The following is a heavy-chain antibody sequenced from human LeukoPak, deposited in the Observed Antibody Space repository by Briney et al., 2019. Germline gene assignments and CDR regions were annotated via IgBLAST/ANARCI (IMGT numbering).Heavy chain of an antibody. J-gene: IGHJ5*02. D-gene: IGHD6-13*01. CDR2: ISSSSSYI. Sequence: GGSLRLSCAASGFTFSSYSMNWVRQAPGKGLEWVSSISSSSSYIYYADSVKGRFTISRDNAKNSLYLQMNSLRAEDTAVYYCAKNPAGTAWWFDPWGQGTLVTVSS. V-gene: IGHV3-21*01. CDR1: GFTFSSYS. CDR3: AKNPAGTAWWFDP.